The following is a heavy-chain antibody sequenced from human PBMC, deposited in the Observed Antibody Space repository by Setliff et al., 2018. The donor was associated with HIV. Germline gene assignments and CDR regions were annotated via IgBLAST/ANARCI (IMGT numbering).Heavy chain of an antibody. J-gene: IGHJ2*01. Sequence: PSETLSLTCSVSGGSIRSGSYYWSWIRQPAGKGLEWIGHIYSSGSTRYNPSLESRLIILVDTSRNQFSLKLNSVTAADTAVYYCARAAYSGTYVWEPATDLWGRGTLVTVSS. CDR2: IYSSGST. CDR1: GGSIRSGSYY. CDR3: ARAAYSGTYVWEPATDL. V-gene: IGHV4-61*09. D-gene: IGHD1-26*01.